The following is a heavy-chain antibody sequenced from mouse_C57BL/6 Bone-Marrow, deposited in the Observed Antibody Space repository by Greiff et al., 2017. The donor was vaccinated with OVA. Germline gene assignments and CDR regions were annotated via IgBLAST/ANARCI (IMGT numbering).Heavy chain of an antibody. CDR1: GYTFTGYW. Sequence: QVQLQQSGAELMKPGASVKLSCKATGYTFTGYWIEWVKQRPGHGLEWIGEILPGSGSTNYNAKFKGKATFTAYTSSNTAYMQSSGLTTEDSASYYCARGGAYWGQGTLVTVSA. CDR2: ILPGSGST. V-gene: IGHV1-9*01. CDR3: ARGGAY. J-gene: IGHJ3*01.